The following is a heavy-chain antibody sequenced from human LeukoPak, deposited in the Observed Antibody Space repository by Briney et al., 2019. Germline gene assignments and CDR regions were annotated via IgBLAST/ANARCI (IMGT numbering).Heavy chain of an antibody. V-gene: IGHV3-23*01. D-gene: IGHD2-2*02. Sequence: GGSLRLSCAASGFTFSSYAMSWVRQAPGKGLEWVSGISGSGGSTYCADSVKGRFTISRDNSKNTLYLQMNSLRAEDTAVYYCAKLYCSSSSCYNPWGQGTLVTVSS. CDR1: GFTFSSYA. CDR2: ISGSGGST. CDR3: AKLYCSSSSCYNP. J-gene: IGHJ5*02.